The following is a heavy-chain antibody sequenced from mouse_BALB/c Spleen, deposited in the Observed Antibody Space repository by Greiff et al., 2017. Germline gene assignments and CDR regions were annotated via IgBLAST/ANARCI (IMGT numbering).Heavy chain of an antibody. Sequence: VQLQQSGAELVRSGASVKLSCTASGFNIKDSYMHWVKQRPEQGLEWIGWIDPENGDTEYAPKFQGKATMTADTSSNTAYLQLSSLTSEDTAVYYCNAWGGNYFPFDYWGQGTTLTVSS. CDR2: IDPENGDT. J-gene: IGHJ2*01. CDR3: NAWGGNYFPFDY. D-gene: IGHD2-1*01. CDR1: GFNIKDSY. V-gene: IGHV14-4*02.